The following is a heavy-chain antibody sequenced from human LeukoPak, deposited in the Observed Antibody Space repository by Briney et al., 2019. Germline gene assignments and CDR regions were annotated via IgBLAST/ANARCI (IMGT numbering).Heavy chain of an antibody. V-gene: IGHV4-61*02. CDR2: IYTSGST. J-gene: IGHJ3*02. Sequence: SETLSLTCTVSGGSISSGSYYWSWIRQPAGKGLEWIGRIYTSGSTNYNPSLKSRVTISVDTSKNQFSLKLSSVTAADTAVYYCARGRDIVVVPATNAFDIWGQGTMVTVSS. D-gene: IGHD2-2*01. CDR1: GGSISSGSYY. CDR3: ARGRDIVVVPATNAFDI.